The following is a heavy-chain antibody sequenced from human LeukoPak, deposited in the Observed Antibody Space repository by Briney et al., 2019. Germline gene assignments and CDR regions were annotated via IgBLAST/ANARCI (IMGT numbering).Heavy chain of an antibody. Sequence: GGSLRLSCAASGFTFSSYAMHWVRQAPGKGLEWVAVISYDGSNKYYADSVKGRFTISRDNSKNTLYLQMNSLRAEDTAVYYCGVLRLLEWLSAPGVDYFDYWGQGTLVTVSS. CDR1: GFTFSSYA. J-gene: IGHJ4*02. CDR3: GVLRLLEWLSAPGVDYFDY. CDR2: ISYDGSNK. D-gene: IGHD3-3*01. V-gene: IGHV3-30-3*01.